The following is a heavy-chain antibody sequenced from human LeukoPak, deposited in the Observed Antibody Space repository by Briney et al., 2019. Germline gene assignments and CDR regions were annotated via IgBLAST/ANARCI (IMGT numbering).Heavy chain of an antibody. CDR3: AKDLARNIMITFGGVIVAFDI. Sequence: GGTLRLSCAASGFTFSSYGMSWVRQAPGKGLEWVSAISGSGGSTYYADSVKGRFTISRDNSKNTLYLQMNSLRAENTAVYYCAKDLARNIMITFGGVIVAFDIWGQGTMVTVSS. CDR1: GFTFSSYG. CDR2: ISGSGGST. V-gene: IGHV3-23*01. D-gene: IGHD3-16*02. J-gene: IGHJ3*02.